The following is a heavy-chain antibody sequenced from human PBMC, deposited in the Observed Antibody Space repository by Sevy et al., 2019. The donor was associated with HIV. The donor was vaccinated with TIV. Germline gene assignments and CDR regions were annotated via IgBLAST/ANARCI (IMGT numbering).Heavy chain of an antibody. CDR3: ARVGGYDSNYPFDD. CDR1: GFTFSSSW. D-gene: IGHD4-4*01. V-gene: IGHV3-7*01. Sequence: GGSLRLSCEASGFTFSSSWMSWVRQAPGKGLEWVANIKEDGRGKFYVDSVKGRFTISRDNAKNSLYLQMNSLRAEDTAVYYCARVGGYDSNYPFDDWGQGTLVTVSS. CDR2: IKEDGRGK. J-gene: IGHJ4*02.